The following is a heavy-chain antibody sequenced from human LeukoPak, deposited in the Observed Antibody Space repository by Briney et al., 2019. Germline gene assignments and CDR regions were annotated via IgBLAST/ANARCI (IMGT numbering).Heavy chain of an antibody. D-gene: IGHD2-2*01. V-gene: IGHV1-24*01. CDR2: FDPEDGET. J-gene: IGHJ4*02. CDR1: VYTLTELS. CDR3: AVHPVVVVPAPDY. Sequence: GASVKVSCEVSVYTLTELSMHWVRQAPGKGLEWMGGFDPEDGETIYAQKFQGRVTMTEDTSTDTAYMELSSLRSEDTAVYYCAVHPVVVVPAPDYWGQGTLVTVSS.